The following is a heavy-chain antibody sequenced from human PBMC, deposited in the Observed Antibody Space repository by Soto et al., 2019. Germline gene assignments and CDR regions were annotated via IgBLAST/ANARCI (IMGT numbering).Heavy chain of an antibody. V-gene: IGHV3-13*01. D-gene: IGHD6-19*01. CDR3: ARGRGSSGWYDI. Sequence: GGSLRLSCAASGFTFSSYDMHWVRQATGKGLEWVSAIGTAGDTYYPGSVKGRFTISRENAKNSLYLQMNSLRAGDTAVYYCARGRGSSGWYDIWGQGTMVTVS. CDR1: GFTFSSYD. CDR2: IGTAGDT. J-gene: IGHJ3*02.